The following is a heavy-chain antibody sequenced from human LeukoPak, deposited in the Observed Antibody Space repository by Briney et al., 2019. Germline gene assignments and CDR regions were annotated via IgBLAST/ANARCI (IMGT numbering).Heavy chain of an antibody. D-gene: IGHD6-6*01. CDR3: AKDSAGSSEYY. V-gene: IGHV3-23*01. Sequence: PGGSLRLSCAASGFTFSSYAMSWVRQAPGKGLEWVSVISGGGGSTYFADSVKGRFTISRDNSKNTLYLQMNSLRAEDTAVYYCAKDSAGSSEYYWGQGTLVTVSS. J-gene: IGHJ4*02. CDR1: GFTFSSYA. CDR2: ISGGGGST.